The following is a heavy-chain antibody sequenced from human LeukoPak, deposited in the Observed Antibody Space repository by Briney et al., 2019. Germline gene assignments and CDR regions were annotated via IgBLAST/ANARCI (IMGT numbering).Heavy chain of an antibody. CDR2: INVYNGNT. V-gene: IGHV1-18*01. J-gene: IGHJ5*02. D-gene: IGHD2-2*01. Sequence: ASVKVSCKASGYNFISYGISWVRQAPGQGLEWMGWINVYNGNTNYAQKLQGRVTMTTDTSTSTAYMELSSLRSEDTAVYYCATEVGEWVPAANNWFDPWGQGTLVTVSS. CDR3: ATEVGEWVPAANNWFDP. CDR1: GYNFISYG.